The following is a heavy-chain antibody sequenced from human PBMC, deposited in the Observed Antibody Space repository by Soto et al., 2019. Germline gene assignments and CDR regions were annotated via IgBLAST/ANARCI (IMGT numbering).Heavy chain of an antibody. V-gene: IGHV1-69*06. Sequence: SVKISCKASGGPFCIYAISWLRQAPGQGLEWPGELIPIFGTANYAQTFQGRDSITADKSTSTAYMELSSLRSEETAVYYCASPGGNYYYYLMNVYGEGTTVTF. CDR2: LIPIFGTA. CDR3: ASPGGNYYYYLMNV. J-gene: IGHJ6*01. CDR1: GGPFCIYA. D-gene: IGHD3-16*01.